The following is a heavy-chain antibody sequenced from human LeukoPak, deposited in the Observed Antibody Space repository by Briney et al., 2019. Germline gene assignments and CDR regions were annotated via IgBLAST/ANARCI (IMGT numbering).Heavy chain of an antibody. V-gene: IGHV4-61*02. J-gene: IGHJ6*02. Sequence: SETLSLTCTVSGGSISSGSYYWSWIRQPAGKGLEWIGRIYTSGSTNYNPSLKSRVTISVDASKNQFSLKLSSVTAADTAVYYCATSHLNYYDSSGYYSDYYYYGMDVWGQGTTVTVSS. CDR1: GGSISSGSYY. D-gene: IGHD3-22*01. CDR3: ATSHLNYYDSSGYYSDYYYYGMDV. CDR2: IYTSGST.